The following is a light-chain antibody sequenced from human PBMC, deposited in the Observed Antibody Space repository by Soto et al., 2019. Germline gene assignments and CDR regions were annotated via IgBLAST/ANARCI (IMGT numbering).Light chain of an antibody. Sequence: DIQMTQSPSTLSASVGDRVNITCRASQSINMWLAWYQQKPGKAPKLLIYKASFLASGVPSRLSGSGSGTDFTLTIRNLQPYDSATYYCQQYISYPRTFGQGTKL. CDR2: KAS. V-gene: IGKV1-5*03. CDR3: QQYISYPRT. J-gene: IGKJ2*02. CDR1: QSINMW.